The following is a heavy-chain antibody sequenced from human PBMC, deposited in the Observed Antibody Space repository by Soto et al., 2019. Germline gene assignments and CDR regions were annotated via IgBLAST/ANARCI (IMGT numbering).Heavy chain of an antibody. CDR1: GVSFNNNG. V-gene: IGHV1-69*01. J-gene: IGHJ6*02. CDR3: ARVLYYVSGSCCPCGVDV. CDR2: VSPPFRTS. Sequence: QVQLVQSGAEVKKPGSSVKVSCKTSGVSFNNNGIGWVRQAPGHGLEWMGGVSPPFRTSNYARKFQGRISITADASTGTVNMELSSLASEDAAQYCCARVLYYVSGSCCPCGVDVWGQGTTVTVSS. D-gene: IGHD3-10*01.